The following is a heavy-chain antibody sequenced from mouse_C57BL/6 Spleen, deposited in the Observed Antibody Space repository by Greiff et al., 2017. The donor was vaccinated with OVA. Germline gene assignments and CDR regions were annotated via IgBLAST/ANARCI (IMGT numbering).Heavy chain of an antibody. D-gene: IGHD1-1*01. V-gene: IGHV5-17*01. Sequence: EVQLVEPGAGLVKPGGSLKLSCAASGFTFSDYGMHWVRQAPEKGLEWVAYISSGSSTTYYADTVKGRFTISRDNAKSTLFLQLTSLRSEDTAMYYCARPGYGSSYDYFDYWGQGTTLTVSS. CDR1: GFTFSDYG. J-gene: IGHJ2*01. CDR2: ISSGSSTT. CDR3: ARPGYGSSYDYFDY.